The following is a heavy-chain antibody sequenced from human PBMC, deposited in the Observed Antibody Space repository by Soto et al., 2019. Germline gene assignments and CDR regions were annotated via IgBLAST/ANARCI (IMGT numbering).Heavy chain of an antibody. J-gene: IGHJ4*02. Sequence: QVQLVQSGAEVKKPGSSVKVSCKASGGTFSSYAISWVRQAPGQGLEWMGGIIPIFGTANYAQKFQGRVRITADESTSTADMELSSLRSEDTAVYYCAGSRVGATQGDFDYWGQGTLVTVSS. CDR2: IIPIFGTA. V-gene: IGHV1-69*12. CDR3: AGSRVGATQGDFDY. CDR1: GGTFSSYA. D-gene: IGHD1-26*01.